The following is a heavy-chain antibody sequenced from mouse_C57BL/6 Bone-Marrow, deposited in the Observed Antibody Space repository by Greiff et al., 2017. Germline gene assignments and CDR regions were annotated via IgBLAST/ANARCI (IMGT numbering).Heavy chain of an antibody. CDR2: IRNKANNHAT. V-gene: IGHV6-6*01. CDR3: TSHQGVYYYAMDY. CDR1: GFTFSDAW. J-gene: IGHJ4*01. Sequence: EVQLVESGGGLVQPGGSMKLSCAASGFTFSDAWMDWVRQSPEKGLEWVAEIRNKANNHATYYAESVKGRFTISRDDSKSSVYLQMNSLRAEDTGIYYCTSHQGVYYYAMDYWGQGTSVTVSS.